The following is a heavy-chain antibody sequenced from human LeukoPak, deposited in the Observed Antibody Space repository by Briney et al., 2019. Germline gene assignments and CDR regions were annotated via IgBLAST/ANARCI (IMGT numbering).Heavy chain of an antibody. Sequence: PSETLSLTCSVSGASLSRSTDYWGWIRQPPGKGPQWIGSMYYSGRTYYDLSLRSRVTISVDTSKNQFSLELTSVTAADTAVYYCARHIIGVTCSEWFDPWGQGTLVTVSS. D-gene: IGHD6-19*01. CDR2: MYYSGRT. J-gene: IGHJ5*02. CDR3: ARHIIGVTCSEWFDP. CDR1: GASLSRSTDY. V-gene: IGHV4-39*01.